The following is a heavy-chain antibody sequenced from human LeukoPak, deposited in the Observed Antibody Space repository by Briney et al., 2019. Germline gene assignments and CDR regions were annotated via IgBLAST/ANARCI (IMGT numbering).Heavy chain of an antibody. D-gene: IGHD3-10*01. CDR2: MGYDGNNK. CDR3: ARADYYGSGSPKEFFDY. V-gene: IGHV3-33*01. CDR1: GLTFSSYG. J-gene: IGHJ4*02. Sequence: GRSLRLSCAASGLTFSSYGMHWVRQAPGKELEWVALMGYDGNNKYYADSVKGRFTISRDNSKNTLYLQMNSLRAEDTAVYYCARADYYGSGSPKEFFDYWGQGTLVTVSS.